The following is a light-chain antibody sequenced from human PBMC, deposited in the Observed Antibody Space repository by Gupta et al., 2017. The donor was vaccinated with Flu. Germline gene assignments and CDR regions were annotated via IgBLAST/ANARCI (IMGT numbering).Light chain of an antibody. J-gene: IGLJ3*02. CDR2: QSH. CDR3: QAWKDDSVM. V-gene: IGLV3-1*01. CDR1: DLDRTY. Sequence: SAGQTASIDCSGHDLDRTYVCWYQQKSGQSPVLVICQSHQRHSGYPDRCSASASAKTATLTSIDTQDFDEADYLCQAWKDDSVMFGGGTTLTVL.